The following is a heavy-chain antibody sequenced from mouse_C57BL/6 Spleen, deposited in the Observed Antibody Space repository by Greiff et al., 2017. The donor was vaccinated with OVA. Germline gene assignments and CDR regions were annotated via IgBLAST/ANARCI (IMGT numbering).Heavy chain of an antibody. J-gene: IGHJ4*01. D-gene: IGHD1-1*01. CDR1: GFTFSDYG. CDR3: ARRNGSSYYAMDY. Sequence: EVKLQESGGGLVKPGGSLKLSCAASGFTFSDYGMHWVRQAPEKGLEWVAYISSGSSTIYYADTVKGRFTISSDNAKNTLFLQMTSLRSEDTAMYYCARRNGSSYYAMDYWGQGTSVTVSS. V-gene: IGHV5-17*01. CDR2: ISSGSSTI.